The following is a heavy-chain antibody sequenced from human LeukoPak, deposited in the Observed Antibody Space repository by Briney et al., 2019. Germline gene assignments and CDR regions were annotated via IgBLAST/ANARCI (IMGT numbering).Heavy chain of an antibody. CDR3: ARGHGIAAAAQIPRYFQH. CDR2: IYYSGST. D-gene: IGHD6-13*01. V-gene: IGHV4-39*01. CDR1: GGSISSSSYY. J-gene: IGHJ1*01. Sequence: KTSETLSLTCTVSGGSISSSSYYWGWIRQPPGKGLEWIGSIYYSGSTYYNPSLKSRVTISVDTSKNQFSLKLSSVTAADTAVYYCARGHGIAAAAQIPRYFQHWGQGTLVTVAS.